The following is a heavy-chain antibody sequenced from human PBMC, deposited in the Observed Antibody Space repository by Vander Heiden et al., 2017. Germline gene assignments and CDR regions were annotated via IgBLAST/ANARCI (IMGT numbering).Heavy chain of an antibody. J-gene: IGHJ3*02. CDR3: ARPYDTRRIDAFDI. V-gene: IGHV4-39*01. Sequence: QLQVQESGPGLVKPSETLSLTCTVSIGSISGRSYYWAWIRKPPGKGLELIGSIYYSGNTYYNPSLKSRVTISVDTSKNQFSLKLDSVSAADTAVYYCARPYDTRRIDAFDIWDQGTMVTVSS. CDR1: IGSISGRSYY. CDR2: IYYSGNT. D-gene: IGHD3-22*01.